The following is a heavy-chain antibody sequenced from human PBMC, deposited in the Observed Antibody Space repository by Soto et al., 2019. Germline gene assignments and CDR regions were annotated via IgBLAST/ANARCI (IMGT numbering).Heavy chain of an antibody. CDR2: IYYSGST. V-gene: IGHV4-39*01. D-gene: IGHD5-18*01. J-gene: IGHJ4*02. CDR1: GGSISSSGHY. CDR3: ARQGTLQVWLPGY. Sequence: PSETLSLTCSVSGGSISSSGHYWGWIRQPPGKGLEWIGSIYYSGSTYYNPSLKSRVTMSVDTSKNQYTLKLTSVTAADTAVYYCARQGTLQVWLPGYWGQGTQVTVSS.